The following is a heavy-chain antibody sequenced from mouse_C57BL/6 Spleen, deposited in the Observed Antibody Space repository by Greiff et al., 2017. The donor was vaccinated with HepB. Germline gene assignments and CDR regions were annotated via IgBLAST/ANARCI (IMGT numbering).Heavy chain of an antibody. CDR1: GFNIKDYY. CDR3: TTDYYGSSYGKIFDY. CDR2: IDPEDGDT. D-gene: IGHD1-1*01. V-gene: IGHV14-1*01. J-gene: IGHJ2*01. Sequence: EVQRVESGAELVRPGASVKLSCTASGFNIKDYYMHWVKQRPEQGLEWIGRIDPEDGDTEYAPKFQGKATMTADTSSNTAYLQLSSLTSEDTAVYYCTTDYYGSSYGKIFDYWGQGTTLTVSS.